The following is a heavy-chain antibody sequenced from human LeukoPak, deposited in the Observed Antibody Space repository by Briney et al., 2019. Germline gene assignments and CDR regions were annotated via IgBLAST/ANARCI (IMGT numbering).Heavy chain of an antibody. CDR1: GGSISSGGYY. V-gene: IGHV4-31*03. D-gene: IGHD6-13*01. CDR3: ARESVAAAGTPYYYYYGMDV. Sequence: PSETLSLTCTVSGGSISSGGYYWSWIRQHPGKGLEWIGYIYYSGSTYYNPSLKSRVTISVDTSKNQFSLKLSSVTAAYTAVYYCARESVAAAGTPYYYYYGMDVWGKGTTVTVSS. J-gene: IGHJ6*04. CDR2: IYYSGST.